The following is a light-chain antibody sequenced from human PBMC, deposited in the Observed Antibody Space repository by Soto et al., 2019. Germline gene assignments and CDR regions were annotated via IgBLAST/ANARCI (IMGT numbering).Light chain of an antibody. CDR1: RSVGTT. CDR2: GAS. Sequence: EMVMTQSPATLSVSPGERVILSCRASRSVGTTLAWYQQKPGQAPRLLIYGASTRATGIPARFSGSGSGTDFTLTISSLQSEDFDVYYCQTYNPWPDMYTFGQGTKLEIK. J-gene: IGKJ2*01. CDR3: QTYNPWPDMYT. V-gene: IGKV3-15*01.